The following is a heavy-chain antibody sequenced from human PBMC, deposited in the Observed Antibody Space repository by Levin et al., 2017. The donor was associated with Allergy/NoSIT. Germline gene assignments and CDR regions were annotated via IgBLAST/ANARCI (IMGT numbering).Heavy chain of an antibody. CDR2: ISSSSSYI. V-gene: IGHV3-21*01. J-gene: IGHJ6*02. D-gene: IGHD1-14*01. CDR1: GFTFSSYS. CDR3: ARDREPYYYGMDV. Sequence: GGSLRLSCAASGFTFSSYSMNWVRQAPGKGLEWVSSISSSSSYIYYADSVKGRFTISRDNAKNSLYLQMNSLRAEDTAVYYCARDREPYYYGMDVWGQGTTVTVSS.